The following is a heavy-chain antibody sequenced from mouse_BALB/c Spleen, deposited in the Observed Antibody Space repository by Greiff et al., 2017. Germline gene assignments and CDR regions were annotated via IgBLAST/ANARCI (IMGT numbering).Heavy chain of an antibody. V-gene: IGHV5-12-2*01. D-gene: IGHD2-3*01. J-gene: IGHJ4*01. CDR2: ISNGGGST. CDR3: ARQGSLYDGYYDYAMDY. CDR1: GFTFSSYT. Sequence: DVMLVESGGGLVQPGGSLKLSCAASGFTFSSYTMSWVRQTPEKRLEWVAYISNGGGSTYYPDTVKGRFTISRDNAKNTLYLQMSSLKSEDTAMYYCARQGSLYDGYYDYAMDYWGQGTSVTVSS.